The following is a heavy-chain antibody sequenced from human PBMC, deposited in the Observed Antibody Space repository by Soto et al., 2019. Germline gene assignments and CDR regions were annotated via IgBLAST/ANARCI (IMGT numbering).Heavy chain of an antibody. V-gene: IGHV4-39*07. CDR2: MNYSGST. CDR1: GGSISRTTYS. J-gene: IGHJ6*03. D-gene: IGHD1-7*01. Sequence: PSETLSLTCTVSGGSISRTTYSWGWIRQPPGKGLEWIGNMNYSGSTTYIPSLRSRVTISVDKSKNQFSLKLSSVTAADTAVYYCARRDGSWNFAYYYYYMDVWGKGTTVTVS. CDR3: ARRDGSWNFAYYYYYMDV.